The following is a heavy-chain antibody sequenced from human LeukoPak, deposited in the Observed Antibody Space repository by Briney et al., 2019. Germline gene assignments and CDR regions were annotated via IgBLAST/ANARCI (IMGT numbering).Heavy chain of an antibody. CDR2: ISYDGSNK. D-gene: IGHD3-10*01. Sequence: GGSLRLSCAASGFTFSSYAMHWVRQAPGKGLEWVAVISYDGSNKYYADSVKGRFTISRDNSKNTLYLQMNSLRAEDTAVYYCAKVQSEGSGSYYGSDWGQGTLVTVSS. CDR1: GFTFSSYA. V-gene: IGHV3-30*04. J-gene: IGHJ4*02. CDR3: AKVQSEGSGSYYGSD.